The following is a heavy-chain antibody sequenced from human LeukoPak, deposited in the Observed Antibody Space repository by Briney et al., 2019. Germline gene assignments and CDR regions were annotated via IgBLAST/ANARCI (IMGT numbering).Heavy chain of an antibody. CDR1: GYTYTSYA. CDR3: ARGSSSSYYGMDV. V-gene: IGHV1-3*01. J-gene: IGHJ6*02. D-gene: IGHD6-6*01. Sequence: ASVKVSCKVSGYTYTSYAMHWVRQAPGQRLEWMGWINAGNGNTKYSQKFQGRVTITRDTSASTAYMELSSLRSEDTAVYYCARGSSSSYYGMDVWGQGTTVTVSS. CDR2: INAGNGNT.